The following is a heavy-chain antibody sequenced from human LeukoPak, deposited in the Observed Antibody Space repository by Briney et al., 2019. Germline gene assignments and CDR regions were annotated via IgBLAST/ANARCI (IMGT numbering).Heavy chain of an antibody. CDR2: IYYSGST. Sequence: NTSETLSLTCTVSGGSISSYYWSWIRQPPGKGLEWIGSIYYSGSTYYNPSLKSRVTISVDTSKNQFSLKLSSVTAADTAVYYCAWGLRTRIDIWGQGTMVTVSS. D-gene: IGHD2-21*02. J-gene: IGHJ3*02. CDR1: GGSISSYY. CDR3: AWGLRTRIDI. V-gene: IGHV4-59*05.